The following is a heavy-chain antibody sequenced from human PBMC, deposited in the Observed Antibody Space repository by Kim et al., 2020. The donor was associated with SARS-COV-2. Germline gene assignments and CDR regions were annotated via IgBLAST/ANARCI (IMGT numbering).Heavy chain of an antibody. J-gene: IGHJ6*02. CDR3: ATGDDPGRTKPNPEKYYGMDV. Sequence: ASVKVSCKASGYTFTSYAMHWVRQAPGQRLEWMGWINAGNGNTKYSQKFQGRVTITRDTSASTAYMELSSLRSEDTAVYYCATGDDPGRTKPNPEKYYGMDVWGQGTTVTVSS. V-gene: IGHV1-3*01. CDR2: INAGNGNT. CDR1: GYTFTSYA. D-gene: IGHD3-10*01.